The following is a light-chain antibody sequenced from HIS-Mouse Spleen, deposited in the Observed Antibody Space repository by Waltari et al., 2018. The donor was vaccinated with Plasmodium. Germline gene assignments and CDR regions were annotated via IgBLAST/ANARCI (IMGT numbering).Light chain of an antibody. J-gene: IGLJ2*01. CDR1: SRYVGGYNF. V-gene: IGLV2-8*01. CDR3: SSYAGSNKV. Sequence: QSALTQPPSASGSPGQSVTISCTGTSRYVGGYNFVSWYQQHPGKAPKLMIYEVSKRPSGVPDRFSGSKSGNTASLTVSGLQAEDEADYYCSSYAGSNKVFGGGTKLTVL. CDR2: EVS.